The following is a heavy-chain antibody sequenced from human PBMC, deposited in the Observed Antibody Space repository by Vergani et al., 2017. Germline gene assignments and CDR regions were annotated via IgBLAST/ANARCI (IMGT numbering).Heavy chain of an antibody. CDR2: IYHSGST. J-gene: IGHJ4*02. Sequence: QVQLQESGPGLVKPSETLSLTCTVSGYSISSGYYWGWIRQPPGKGLEWIGSIYHSGSTYYNPSLKSRVTISVDTSKNQFSLKLSSVTAADTAVYYCAREQWLPIDYFDYWGQGTLVTVSS. CDR3: AREQWLPIDYFDY. D-gene: IGHD6-19*01. CDR1: GYSISSGYY. V-gene: IGHV4-38-2*02.